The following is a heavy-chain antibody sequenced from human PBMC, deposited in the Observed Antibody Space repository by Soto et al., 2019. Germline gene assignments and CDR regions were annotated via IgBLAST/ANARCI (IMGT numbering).Heavy chain of an antibody. CDR2: ISAYNGKT. J-gene: IGHJ5*02. CDR3: ARDRWEQQLSWFDP. Sequence: ASVKVSCKASGYTFTSYGISWVRQAPGQGLEWMGWISAYNGKTNYAQKLQGRVTKTTDTYTSTAYMELRSLRSDDTSVYYCARDRWEQQLSWFDPWGQGTLVTVSS. V-gene: IGHV1-18*01. CDR1: GYTFTSYG. D-gene: IGHD6-13*01.